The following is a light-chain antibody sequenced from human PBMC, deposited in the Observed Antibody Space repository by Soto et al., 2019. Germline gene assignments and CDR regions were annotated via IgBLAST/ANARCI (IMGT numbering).Light chain of an antibody. V-gene: IGKV3-20*01. CDR3: KQYETWLWK. Sequence: VLTQPPGTLSSSRGERAILFCRASEKIYSAYLGWYQQKPGRAPRLLIYGASNRATGIPAGFIGGGSGTDFTITISSLQSEVFAVYYCKQYETWLWKLGQGAKV. J-gene: IGKJ1*01. CDR1: EKIYSAY. CDR2: GAS.